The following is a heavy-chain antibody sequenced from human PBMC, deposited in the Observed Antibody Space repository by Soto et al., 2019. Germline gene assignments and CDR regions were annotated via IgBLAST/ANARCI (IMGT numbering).Heavy chain of an antibody. CDR2: ISSNGGST. D-gene: IGHD3-10*01. CDR3: VKGGSGSYYFHYYYGMDV. J-gene: IGHJ6*02. V-gene: IGHV3-64D*06. Sequence: GGSLRLSCSASGFAFSSYAMHWFRQAPGKGLEYVSAISSNGGSTYYADSVKGRFTISRDNSKNTLYLQMSSLRAEDTAVYYCVKGGSGSYYFHYYYGMDVWGQGTTVTVSS. CDR1: GFAFSSYA.